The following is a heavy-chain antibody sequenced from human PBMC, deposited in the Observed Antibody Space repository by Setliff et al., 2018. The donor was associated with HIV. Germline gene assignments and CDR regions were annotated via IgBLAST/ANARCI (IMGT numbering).Heavy chain of an antibody. CDR1: GGSISSSSYY. D-gene: IGHD7-27*01. CDR2: IYSSGST. J-gene: IGHJ6*03. V-gene: IGHV4-39*01. Sequence: SETLSLTCTVSGGSISSSSYYWGWIRQPPGKGLEWIGSIYSSGSTYYNPSLKSRVTISVDTSKNQFSLKLSSVTAADTAVYYCARRGTIWHWVDYHYMDVWGKGTTVTVSS. CDR3: ARRGTIWHWVDYHYMDV.